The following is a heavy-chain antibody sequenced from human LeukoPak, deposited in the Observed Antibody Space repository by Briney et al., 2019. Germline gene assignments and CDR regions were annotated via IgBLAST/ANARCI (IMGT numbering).Heavy chain of an antibody. CDR2: IYYSGST. Sequence: PSETLSLTCAVYGGSFSGYYWSWIRQPPGKGLEWIGYIYYSGSTYYNPSLKSRVTISVDTSKNQFSLKLSSVTAADTAVYYCARAPPYYFDYWGQGTLVTVSS. V-gene: IGHV4-30-4*08. CDR3: ARAPPYYFDY. CDR1: GGSFSGYY. J-gene: IGHJ4*02.